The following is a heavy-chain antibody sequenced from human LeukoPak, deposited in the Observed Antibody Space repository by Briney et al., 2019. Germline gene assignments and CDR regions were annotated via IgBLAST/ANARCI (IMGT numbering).Heavy chain of an antibody. CDR3: ARARYSDF. J-gene: IGHJ4*02. CDR1: GFPFSTHS. Sequence: GGSLRLSCAASGFPFSTHSLNWVRQAPGKGLEWVANIKEDGSEKNYADSVKGRFTISRDNAKNSLYLQMNSLRGEDTAVYYCARARYSDFWGQGTLVTVSS. CDR2: IKEDGSEK. V-gene: IGHV3-7*01.